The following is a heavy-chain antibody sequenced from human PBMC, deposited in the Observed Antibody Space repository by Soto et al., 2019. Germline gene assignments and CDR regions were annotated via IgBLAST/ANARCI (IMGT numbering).Heavy chain of an antibody. D-gene: IGHD2-15*01. V-gene: IGHV3-7*03. J-gene: IGHJ5*02. CDR1: GFSFSNYW. CDR2: INRDGGER. Sequence: GGSLRLSCVASGFSFSNYWMAWVRQAPGKGLEWVANINRDGGERYHADSVRGRFTIFRDNSENSLYLQMNRLRAEDTAVYYCARGRDIVVVVAAPGPRRVESGFDPWGQGTLVTVSS. CDR3: ARGRDIVVVVAAPGPRRVESGFDP.